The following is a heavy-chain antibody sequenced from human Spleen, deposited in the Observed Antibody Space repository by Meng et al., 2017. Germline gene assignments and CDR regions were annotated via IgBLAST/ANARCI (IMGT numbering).Heavy chain of an antibody. J-gene: IGHJ4*02. CDR1: GYNFPDYY. CDR2: INPKSGNT. Sequence: ASVKVSCKPSGYNFPDYYIHWVRRAPGQGPEWMGRINPKSGNTHYAQKFQARVTMTGDTSISTAYMELSGLRSDDTAMYYSARDEDISAAGKLFGDYWGQGTLVTVSS. D-gene: IGHD6-25*01. CDR3: ARDEDISAAGKLFGDY. V-gene: IGHV1-2*06.